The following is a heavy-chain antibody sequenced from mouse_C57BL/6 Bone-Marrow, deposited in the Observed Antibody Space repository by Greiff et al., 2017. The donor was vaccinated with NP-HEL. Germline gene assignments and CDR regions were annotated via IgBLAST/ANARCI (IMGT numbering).Heavy chain of an antibody. D-gene: IGHD1-1*01. CDR3: TRRGGSSYAAMDY. Sequence: VKLMASGAELVRPGASVTLSCKASGYTFTDYEMHWVKQTPVHGLEWIGAIDPDTGGTAYNQKFKGKAILTADKSSSTAYMELRSLTSEDSAVYYCTRRGGSSYAAMDYWGQGTSVTVSS. V-gene: IGHV1-15*01. CDR1: GYTFTDYE. CDR2: IDPDTGGT. J-gene: IGHJ4*01.